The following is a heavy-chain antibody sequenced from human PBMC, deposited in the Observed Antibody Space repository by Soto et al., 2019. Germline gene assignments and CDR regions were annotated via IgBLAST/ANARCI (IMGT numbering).Heavy chain of an antibody. V-gene: IGHV4-34*01. CDR1: GGSFSGYY. CDR3: ARGGADYYYDGTGYYQLDS. D-gene: IGHD3-22*01. CDR2: INHSGST. J-gene: IGHJ4*02. Sequence: SGTLSLSSAVYGGSFSGYYWVWIRQPPGKGLEWIGEINHSGSTNYNPSLKSRVTITVDTSKNQFSLELSLVTAADTAMYYCARGGADYYYDGTGYYQLDSWGQGTLVTVS.